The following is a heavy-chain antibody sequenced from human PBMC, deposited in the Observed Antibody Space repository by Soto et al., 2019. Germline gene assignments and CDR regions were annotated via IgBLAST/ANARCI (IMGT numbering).Heavy chain of an antibody. J-gene: IGHJ4*02. V-gene: IGHV3-48*01. CDR1: GFTFSSYS. CDR2: ISSSSSTI. CDR3: ARDGERVVPAATYFDY. Sequence: GGSLRLSCAASGFTFSSYSMNWVRQAPGKELEWVSYISSSSSTIYYADSVKGRFTISRDNAKNSLYLQMNSLRAEDTAVFYCARDGERVVPAATYFDYWGQGTLVTVSS. D-gene: IGHD2-2*01.